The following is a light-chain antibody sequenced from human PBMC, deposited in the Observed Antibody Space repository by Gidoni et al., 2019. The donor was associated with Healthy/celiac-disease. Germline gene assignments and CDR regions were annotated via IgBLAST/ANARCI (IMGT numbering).Light chain of an antibody. J-gene: IGKJ4*01. CDR3: QQLNSYPLLT. CDR1: QGISSY. CDR2: AAS. V-gene: IGKV1-9*01. Sequence: IQLTQSPSPLSASVGDRVTITCRASQGISSYLAWYQQKPGKAPKLLIYAASTLQSGVPSRSSGSGSGTDFTLTISSLQPEDFATYYCQQLNSYPLLTFGGGTKVEIK.